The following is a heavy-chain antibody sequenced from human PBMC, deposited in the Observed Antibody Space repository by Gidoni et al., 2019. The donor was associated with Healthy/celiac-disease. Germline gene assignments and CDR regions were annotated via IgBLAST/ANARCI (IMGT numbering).Heavy chain of an antibody. CDR1: GFTFSSYA. V-gene: IGHV3-23*01. CDR2: ISGSGGST. Sequence: EVQLLEPGGGLVQPGGSLRLSCAASGFTFSSYAMSWVRQAPGKGREWVPAISGSGGSTYYADSVKGRFTISRDNSKNTLYLQMNSLRAEDTAVYYCANAAEEIHYFDYWGQGTLVTVSS. D-gene: IGHD5-18*01. J-gene: IGHJ4*02. CDR3: ANAAEEIHYFDY.